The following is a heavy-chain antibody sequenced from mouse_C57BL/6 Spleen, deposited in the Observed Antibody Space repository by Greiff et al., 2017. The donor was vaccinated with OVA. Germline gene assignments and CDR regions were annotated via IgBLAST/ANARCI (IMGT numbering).Heavy chain of an antibody. Sequence: EVKLVESGGGLVQPGGSMKLSCAASGFTVSNDWMNWVRQSPEKGLEWVAQIRLKSDNYATHYAESVKGRFTISRDDSKSSVYLQMNNLRAEDTGIYFCTGQGRRDYYFDDWGQGTTLTVSS. CDR1: GFTVSNDW. J-gene: IGHJ2*01. CDR2: IRLKSDNYAT. V-gene: IGHV6-3*01. D-gene: IGHD3-3*01. CDR3: TGQGRRDYYFDD.